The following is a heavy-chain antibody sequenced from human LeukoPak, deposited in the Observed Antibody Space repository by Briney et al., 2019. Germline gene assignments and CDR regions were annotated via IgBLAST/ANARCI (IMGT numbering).Heavy chain of an antibody. Sequence: SETLSLTCAVYGGSFCGYYWSWIRQPPGKGLEWIGEINHSGSTNYNPSLKSRVTISVDTSKNQFSLKLSSVTAADTAVYYCARGRSYSSSWYVGATKNWFDPWGQGTLVTVSS. CDR3: ARGRSYSSSWYVGATKNWFDP. V-gene: IGHV4-34*01. D-gene: IGHD6-13*01. CDR1: GGSFCGYY. J-gene: IGHJ5*02. CDR2: INHSGST.